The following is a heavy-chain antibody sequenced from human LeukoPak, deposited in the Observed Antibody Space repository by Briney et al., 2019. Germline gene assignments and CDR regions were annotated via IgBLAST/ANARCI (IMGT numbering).Heavy chain of an antibody. CDR3: ATGTIFGVAPNDY. CDR1: GGSISSYY. J-gene: IGHJ4*02. CDR2: IYYSGST. Sequence: PSETLSLTCTVSGGSISSYYWSWIRQPPGKGLEWIGYIYYSGSTDYNPSLKSRVTISVDTSKNQFSLMLSSVTAADTAVYYCATGTIFGVAPNDYWGQGTLVTVSS. D-gene: IGHD3-3*01. V-gene: IGHV4-59*01.